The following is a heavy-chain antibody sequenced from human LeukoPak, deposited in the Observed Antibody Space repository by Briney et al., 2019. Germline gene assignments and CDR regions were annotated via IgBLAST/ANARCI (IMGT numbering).Heavy chain of an antibody. J-gene: IGHJ2*01. V-gene: IGHV4-59*08. D-gene: IGHD3-16*01. CDR2: VYNSGDT. Sequence: SETLSLTCTVSGGSTSSDYWSWIRQSPGKGLEWVGYVYNSGDTGKNPSLKSRVTVLLDTSKNQCSLKLTSVSAADTAVYYCARLKLGAYFDLWGRGTLVTVSS. CDR1: GGSTSSDY. CDR3: ARLKLGAYFDL.